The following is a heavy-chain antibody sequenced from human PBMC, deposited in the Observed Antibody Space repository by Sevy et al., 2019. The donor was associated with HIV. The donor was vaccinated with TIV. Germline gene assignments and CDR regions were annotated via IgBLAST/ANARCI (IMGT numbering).Heavy chain of an antibody. CDR3: ARFPGESVWGSYRDTFDM. Sequence: SQTLSLTCAISGDSVSTSSVTSNWIRQSPSRCLEWLGRTFYRSKWYNEFAECVERQISINPDTSKNQFSLQLTSVTPDDTAVYYGARFPGESVWGSYRDTFDMWGQGTMVTVSS. V-gene: IGHV6-1*01. D-gene: IGHD3-16*02. J-gene: IGHJ3*02. CDR2: TFYRSKWYN. CDR1: GDSVSTSSVT.